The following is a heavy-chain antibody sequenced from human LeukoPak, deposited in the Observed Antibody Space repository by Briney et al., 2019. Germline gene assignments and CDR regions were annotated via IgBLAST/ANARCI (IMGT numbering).Heavy chain of an antibody. CDR1: GGSFSGYY. J-gene: IGHJ4*02. Sequence: SETLSLTCAVYGGSFSGYYWSWIRQPPGKGLEWIGEINHSGSTNYNPSLKSRVTISVDTSKNQFSLKLSSVTAADTAVYYCARSPSGWYVDYWGQGTLVTVSS. D-gene: IGHD6-19*01. V-gene: IGHV4-34*01. CDR3: ARSPSGWYVDY. CDR2: INHSGST.